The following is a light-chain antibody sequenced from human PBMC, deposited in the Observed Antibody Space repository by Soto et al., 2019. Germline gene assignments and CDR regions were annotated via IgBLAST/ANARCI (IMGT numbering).Light chain of an antibody. CDR2: HAY. CDR3: QQYNSYPWT. Sequence: DIQMTQSPSTLSASVGDRVTITCRASQSISSWLAWYQQKPGKAPKLLIYHAYSLESGVPSRFSGSESGTEFTLTINSLQPDDFATYYCQQYNSYPWTFGQGTKVEIK. CDR1: QSISSW. V-gene: IGKV1-5*01. J-gene: IGKJ1*01.